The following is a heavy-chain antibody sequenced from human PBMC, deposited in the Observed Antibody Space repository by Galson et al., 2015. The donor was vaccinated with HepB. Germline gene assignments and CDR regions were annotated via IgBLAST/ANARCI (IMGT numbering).Heavy chain of an antibody. CDR2: IGVNARRT. V-gene: IGHV3-23*01. CDR3: AKGTTDVDY. D-gene: IGHD1-1*01. CDR1: GFTLSSLG. Sequence: SLRLSCAATGFTLSSLGMTWVRQAPGKGLECVAAIGVNARRTDYADSVKGRFTISRDNSRNMLYLQMNNSRAEDTAVYYCAKGTTDVDYWGQGTLVTVSS. J-gene: IGHJ4*02.